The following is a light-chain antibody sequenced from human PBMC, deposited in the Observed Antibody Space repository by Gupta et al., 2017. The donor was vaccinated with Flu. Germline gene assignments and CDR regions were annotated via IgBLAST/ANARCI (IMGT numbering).Light chain of an antibody. Sequence: SYVLTQPPSVSVAPGQTARITCGGNNIGSKSVHWYQQKPGQAPVLVVYDDSDRLSGIPERFSGANSGNTATLTISRVEAGEEADYYCQVWDSSSDHPVFGTGTKVTVL. CDR3: QVWDSSSDHPV. CDR1: NIGSKS. J-gene: IGLJ1*01. CDR2: DDS. V-gene: IGLV3-21*02.